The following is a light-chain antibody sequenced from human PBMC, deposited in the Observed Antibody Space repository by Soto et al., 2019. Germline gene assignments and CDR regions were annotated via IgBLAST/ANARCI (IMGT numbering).Light chain of an antibody. CDR2: GAS. V-gene: IGKV3-15*01. CDR3: HQGHNWPLT. CDR1: QSISSE. Sequence: EIVMTQSPATLSVSPGERATLSCRASQSISSELAWYQQKPGQPPRLLIYGASTRATGVPARFTGSGSGSDFTLTISGLLSEDFAVYYCHQGHNWPLTFGQGTRLEI. J-gene: IGKJ2*01.